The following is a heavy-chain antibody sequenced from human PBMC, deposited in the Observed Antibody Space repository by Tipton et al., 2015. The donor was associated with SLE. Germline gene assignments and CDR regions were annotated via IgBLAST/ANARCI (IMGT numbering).Heavy chain of an antibody. CDR3: ARVDDYYSSGYSAYYMDV. CDR2: IYYSGST. D-gene: IGHD3-22*01. J-gene: IGHJ6*03. Sequence: TLSLTCTVSGGSISSYYWSWIRQPAGKGLEWIGSIYYSGSTNYNPSLKSRVTMSVDTSKNQFSLRLGSVTAADTAVYYCARVDDYYSSGYSAYYMDVWGTGTTVTVSS. CDR1: GGSISSYY. V-gene: IGHV4-4*07.